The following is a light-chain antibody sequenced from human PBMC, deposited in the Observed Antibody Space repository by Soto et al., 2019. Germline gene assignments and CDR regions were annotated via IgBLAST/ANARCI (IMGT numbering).Light chain of an antibody. V-gene: IGKV3-15*01. CDR3: QQHNNWPPWT. Sequence: EIVMTQSPATLSVSPGERATLSCRASQSVSSNLAWYQQKPGQAPRLLMYGASTRATGIPDRFSGSGSGTVFTLTISRLQSEDFAVYCCQQHNNWPPWTFGQGTKVEIK. J-gene: IGKJ1*01. CDR1: QSVSSN. CDR2: GAS.